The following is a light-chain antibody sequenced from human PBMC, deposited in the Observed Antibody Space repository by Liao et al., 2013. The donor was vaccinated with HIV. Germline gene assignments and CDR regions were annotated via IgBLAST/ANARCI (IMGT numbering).Light chain of an antibody. V-gene: IGLV3-21*01. CDR3: QARDSSTVVV. CDR2: YDK. Sequence: SYVLTQPPSVSVAPGKTARITCGGNNIGSKSVHWYQQKPGQAPVLVIYYDKDRPSGIPERFSGSNSGNTAALTINGTQAMDEADYYCQARDSSTVVVFGGGTKLTVL. CDR1: NIGSKS. J-gene: IGLJ2*01.